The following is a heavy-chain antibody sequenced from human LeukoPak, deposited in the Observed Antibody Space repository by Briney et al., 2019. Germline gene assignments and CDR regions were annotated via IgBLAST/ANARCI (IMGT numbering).Heavy chain of an antibody. D-gene: IGHD3-22*01. V-gene: IGHV4-4*02. Sequence: PSGTLSLTCGVSGGSISGTNWWSWVRQPPGKGLEWIGSIYYSGSTYYNPSLKSRVTISVDTSKNQFSLKLSSVTAADTAVYYCARGIDAPSSGYYYWGQGTLVTVSS. CDR3: ARGIDAPSSGYYY. CDR1: GGSISGTNW. CDR2: IYYSGST. J-gene: IGHJ4*02.